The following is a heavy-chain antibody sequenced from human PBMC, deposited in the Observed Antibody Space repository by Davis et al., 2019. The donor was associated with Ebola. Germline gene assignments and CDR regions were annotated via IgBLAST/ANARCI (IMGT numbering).Heavy chain of an antibody. Sequence: AASVKVSCKASGYTFTSYAMHWVRQAPGQGLEWMGIINPSGGSTSYAQKFQGRVTITADKSTSTAYMELSSLRSEDTAVYYCARDSKVVLLLGFYGMDVWGQGTTVTVSS. CDR1: GYTFTSYA. CDR3: ARDSKVVLLLGFYGMDV. D-gene: IGHD3-16*01. J-gene: IGHJ6*02. CDR2: INPSGGST. V-gene: IGHV1-46*01.